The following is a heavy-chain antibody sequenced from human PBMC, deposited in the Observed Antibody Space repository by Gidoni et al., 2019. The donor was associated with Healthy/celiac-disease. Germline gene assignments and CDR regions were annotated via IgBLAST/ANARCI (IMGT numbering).Heavy chain of an antibody. V-gene: IGHV3-33*01. CDR3: AREYSGSSLYYFDY. CDR1: GFTFSSYG. D-gene: IGHD1-26*01. Sequence: QVQLVESGRGVVQPGRSLRLSCAASGFTFSSYGMHWVRQAPGKGLEWVAVIWYDGSNKYYADSVKGRFTISRDNSKNTLYLQMNSLRAEDTAVYYCAREYSGSSLYYFDYWGQGTLVTVSS. J-gene: IGHJ4*02. CDR2: IWYDGSNK.